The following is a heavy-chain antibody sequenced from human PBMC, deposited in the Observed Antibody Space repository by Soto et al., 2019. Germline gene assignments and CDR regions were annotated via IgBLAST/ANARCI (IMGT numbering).Heavy chain of an antibody. CDR1: GGSFSGYY. J-gene: IGHJ4*02. D-gene: IGHD2-21*02. CDR3: ARGEVVVTWLW. Sequence: TLSLTCAVYGGSFSGYYWSWIRQPPGKGLEWIGEINHSGSTNYNPSLKSRVTISVDTSKNQFSLKLSSVTAADTAVYYCARGEVVVTWLWWGQGTQVTVYS. CDR2: INHSGST. V-gene: IGHV4-34*01.